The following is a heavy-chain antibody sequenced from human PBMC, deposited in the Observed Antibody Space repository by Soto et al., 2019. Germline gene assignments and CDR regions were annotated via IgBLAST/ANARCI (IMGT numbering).Heavy chain of an antibody. V-gene: IGHV3-11*01. Sequence: PGGSLRLFCAASGFTFSDYYTSWIRQAPGKGLEWVSYISSSGSTLYYADSVKGRFTISRDNAKNALYLQMNSLRAEDTAVYYCARSLLRANKDYSNLRCYGMDVWGQGTTVTVSS. D-gene: IGHD4-4*01. CDR2: ISSSGSTL. J-gene: IGHJ6*02. CDR1: GFTFSDYY. CDR3: ARSLLRANKDYSNLRCYGMDV.